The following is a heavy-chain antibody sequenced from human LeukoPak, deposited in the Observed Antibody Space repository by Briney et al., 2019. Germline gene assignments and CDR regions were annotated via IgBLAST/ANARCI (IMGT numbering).Heavy chain of an antibody. CDR2: IYYSGST. CDR1: GGSISSSSYY. V-gene: IGHV4-39*07. CDR3: ARGNGTATDAFDI. Sequence: PSETLSLTCTVSGGSISSSSYYWGWIRQPPGKGLEWIGSIYYSGSTYYNPSLKSRVTISVDTSKNQFSLKLSSVTAADTAVYYCARGNGTATDAFDIWGQGTMVTVSS. D-gene: IGHD6-25*01. J-gene: IGHJ3*02.